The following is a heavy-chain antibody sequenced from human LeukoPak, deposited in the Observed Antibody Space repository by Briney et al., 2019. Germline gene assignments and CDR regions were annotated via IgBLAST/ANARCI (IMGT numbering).Heavy chain of an antibody. CDR1: GFSFNNYA. CDR2: ISYDGGDK. Sequence: GGSLRLSCAASGFSFNNYAMYWVRQAPGKGLEWVALISYDGGDKYYAESMKGRITISRNNAENTLYLQMNNLRPDDTAFYFCVKEGVEYSYSYGDYWGQGTLVTVSS. CDR3: VKEGVEYSYSYGDY. V-gene: IGHV3-30*18. D-gene: IGHD3-16*01. J-gene: IGHJ4*02.